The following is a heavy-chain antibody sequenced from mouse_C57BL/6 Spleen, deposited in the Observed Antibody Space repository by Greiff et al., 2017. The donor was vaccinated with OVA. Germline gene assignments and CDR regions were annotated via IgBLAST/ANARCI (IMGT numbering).Heavy chain of an antibody. CDR3: ARGGYYYGSSYDWYFDV. CDR1: GFTFSDYY. J-gene: IGHJ1*03. CDR2: INYDGSST. Sequence: EVHLVESEGGLVQPGSSMKLSCTASGFTFSDYYMAWVRQVPEKGLEWVANINYDGSSTYYLDSLKSRFIISRDNAKNILYLQMSSLKSEDTATYYCARGGYYYGSSYDWYFDVWGTGTTVTVSS. D-gene: IGHD1-1*01. V-gene: IGHV5-16*01.